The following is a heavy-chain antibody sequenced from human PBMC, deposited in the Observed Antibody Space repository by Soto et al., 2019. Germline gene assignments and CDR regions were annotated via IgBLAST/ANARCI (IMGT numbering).Heavy chain of an antibody. Sequence: SETLSLTCVVSGASISTSYWSWVRQPAGKRLQWIGRIFADGNTNSSPSLKGRVSMAIDKPQNQISLQLASVTAADTATYYCVRDIIVALDYWGQGAQVTVSS. D-gene: IGHD2-21*01. CDR2: IFADGNT. J-gene: IGHJ4*02. CDR1: GASISTSY. V-gene: IGHV4-4*07. CDR3: VRDIIVALDY.